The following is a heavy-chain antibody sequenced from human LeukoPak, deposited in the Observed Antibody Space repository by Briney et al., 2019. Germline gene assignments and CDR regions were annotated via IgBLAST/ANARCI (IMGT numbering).Heavy chain of an antibody. Sequence: ASVKVSCKASGYTFTSYGISWVRQAPGQGLEWMGWVGAYNGNTNYAQKLQGRVTMTTDTSTSTAYMELRSLRSDDTAVYYCARDSGYCSSTSCPEFDYWGQGTLVTVSS. CDR3: ARDSGYCSSTSCPEFDY. D-gene: IGHD2-2*01. CDR1: GYTFTSYG. J-gene: IGHJ4*02. V-gene: IGHV1-18*04. CDR2: VGAYNGNT.